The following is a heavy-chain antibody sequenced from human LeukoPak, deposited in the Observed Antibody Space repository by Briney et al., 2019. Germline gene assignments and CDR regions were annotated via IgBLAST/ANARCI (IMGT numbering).Heavy chain of an antibody. V-gene: IGHV3-23*01. D-gene: IGHD2-21*01. J-gene: IGHJ4*02. Sequence: PGGSLRLSCAAPGFTFSLSAMTWVRQAPGKGLECVSTISNSGGTTYYADSVKGRFSISRDNSKNTLSLEMSSLRTEDTAIYYCAKESFRPALLDFWGQGSLVTVSS. CDR1: GFTFSLSA. CDR3: AKESFRPALLDF. CDR2: ISNSGGTT.